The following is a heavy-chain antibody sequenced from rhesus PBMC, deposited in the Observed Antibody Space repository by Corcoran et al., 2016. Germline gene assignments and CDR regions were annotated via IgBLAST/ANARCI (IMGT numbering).Heavy chain of an antibody. CDR2: ISGSGGST. Sequence: QVQLQESGPGLVKPSETLSLTCAVSGGSISSNYWSWIRQPPGKGLEWIGRISGSGGSTDYNPTLKIRVTISTDTSKNQVSLKLSSVTAADTAVYYCARESVLVVVAIGAFDYWGQGVLVTVSS. CDR3: ARESVLVVVAIGAFDY. CDR1: GGSISSNY. V-gene: IGHV4-173*01. J-gene: IGHJ4*01. D-gene: IGHD2-21*01.